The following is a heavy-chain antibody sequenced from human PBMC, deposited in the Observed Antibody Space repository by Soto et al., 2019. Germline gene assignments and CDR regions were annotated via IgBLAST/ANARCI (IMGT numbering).Heavy chain of an antibody. V-gene: IGHV4-34*01. J-gene: IGHJ3*02. CDR3: ARRHYYGSRGSGAFDI. CDR2: INHSGST. D-gene: IGHD3-22*01. CDR1: GGSFSGYY. Sequence: KASETLSLTCAVYGGSFSGYYWSWIRQPPGKGLEWIGEINHSGSTNYNPSLKSRVTISVDTSKNQFSLKLSSVTAADTAVYYCARRHYYGSRGSGAFDIWGQGTMVTVSS.